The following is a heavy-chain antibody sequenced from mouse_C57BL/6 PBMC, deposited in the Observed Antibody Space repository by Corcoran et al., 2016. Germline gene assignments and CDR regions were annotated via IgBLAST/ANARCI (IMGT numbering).Heavy chain of an antibody. CDR2: IYPGSGNT. V-gene: IGHV1-76*01. D-gene: IGHD3-2*02. CDR1: GYTFTDYY. Sequence: QVQLQQSGAELVRTGASVKLSCKASGYTFTDYYITWVKQRPGQGLEWIARIYPGSGNTYYNEKFKGKATLTADKSSSTAYMQLSSLTSEDSAGYFCARVGDSSGYPDYWGQGTTLTVSS. J-gene: IGHJ2*01. CDR3: ARVGDSSGYPDY.